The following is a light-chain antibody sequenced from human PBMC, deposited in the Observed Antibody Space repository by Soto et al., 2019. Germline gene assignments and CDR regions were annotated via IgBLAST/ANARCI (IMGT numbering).Light chain of an antibody. V-gene: IGKV3-11*01. CDR3: QQRSNWPT. CDR2: DAS. CDR1: QSVSSN. Sequence: EIVMTQSPAALSLSTGDRATLSCRASQSVSSNLVWYQQKPVQAPRLLIYDASNRATGIPARFSGSGSGTDFTLTISSLEPEDFAVYYCQQRSNWPTFGQGAKVDIK. J-gene: IGKJ1*01.